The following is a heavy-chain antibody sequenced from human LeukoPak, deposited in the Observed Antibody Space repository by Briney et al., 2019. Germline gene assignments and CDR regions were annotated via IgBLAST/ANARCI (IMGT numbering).Heavy chain of an antibody. Sequence: PSETLSLTCTVSGGSISSGSYYWSWIRQPAGKGLEWIGRIYTSGSTNYNPSLKSRVTISVDTSKNQFSLKLSFVTAADTAVYYCAQQIKSGSYYYYYYMDVWGKGTTVTVSS. CDR2: IYTSGST. J-gene: IGHJ6*03. V-gene: IGHV4-61*02. CDR1: GGSISSGSYY. CDR3: AQQIKSGSYYYYYYMDV. D-gene: IGHD1-26*01.